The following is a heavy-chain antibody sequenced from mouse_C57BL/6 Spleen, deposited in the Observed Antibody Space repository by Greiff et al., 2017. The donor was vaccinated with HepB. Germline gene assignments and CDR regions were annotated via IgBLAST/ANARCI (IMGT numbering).Heavy chain of an antibody. CDR3: ARVAAQANAAYYYAMDY. V-gene: IGHV1-81*01. CDR1: GYTFTSYG. CDR2: IYPRSGNT. J-gene: IGHJ4*01. Sequence: VKLQESGAELARPGASVKLSCKASGYTFTSYGISWVKQRTGQGLEWIGEIYPRSGNTYYNEKFKGKATLTADKSSSTAYMELRSLTSEDSAVYFCARVAAQANAAYYYAMDYWGQGTSVTVSS. D-gene: IGHD3-2*02.